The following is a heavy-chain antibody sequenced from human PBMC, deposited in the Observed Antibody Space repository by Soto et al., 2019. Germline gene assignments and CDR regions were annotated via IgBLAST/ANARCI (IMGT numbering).Heavy chain of an antibody. V-gene: IGHV3-53*01. J-gene: IGHJ6*02. CDR1: GFTVSSNY. CDR2: IYSGGST. CDR3: ARESDDYDYYGMAV. Sequence: EVQLVESGGGLIQPGGSLRLSCAASGFTVSSNYMSWVRQAPGKGLEWVSVIYSGGSTYYADSVKGRFTISRDNSKNTLYLQMNSLRAEDTAVYYCARESDDYDYYGMAVWGQGTTVTVSS.